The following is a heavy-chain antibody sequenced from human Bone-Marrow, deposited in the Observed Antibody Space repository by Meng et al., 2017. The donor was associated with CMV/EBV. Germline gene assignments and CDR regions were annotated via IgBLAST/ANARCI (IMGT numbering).Heavy chain of an antibody. Sequence: GSISSSSYYWGWIRQPTGKGLEWIGSIYYSGSTYYNPSLKSRVTISVDTSKNQFSLKLSSVTAADTAVYYCARRLEQLLDGLGPFDYWGQGTLVTVSS. CDR2: IYYSGST. CDR1: GSISSSSYY. V-gene: IGHV4-39*01. CDR3: ARRLEQLLDGLGPFDY. D-gene: IGHD6-6*01. J-gene: IGHJ4*02.